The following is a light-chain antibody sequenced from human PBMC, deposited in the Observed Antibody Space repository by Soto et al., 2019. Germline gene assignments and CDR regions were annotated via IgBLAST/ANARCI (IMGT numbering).Light chain of an antibody. V-gene: IGKV3-20*01. Sequence: EIVLTQSPGTLSLSPGERATLSCRASQSVGSSYLAWYQHKPGQAPRLLIYGASSRATGIPDRFSGSGSGTDFTLTISILEPEDFAVYYCQQYGTLLTFGPVTKVDIK. CDR2: GAS. CDR1: QSVGSSY. J-gene: IGKJ3*01. CDR3: QQYGTLLT.